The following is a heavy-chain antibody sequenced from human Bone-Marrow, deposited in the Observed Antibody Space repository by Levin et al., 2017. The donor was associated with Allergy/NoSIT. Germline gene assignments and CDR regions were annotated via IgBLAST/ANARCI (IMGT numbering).Heavy chain of an antibody. D-gene: IGHD1-1*01. Sequence: GGSLRLSCAASGFAINTNYINWVRQAPGKGLEWVSVFYTGGATYHADSVKGRFTISRDNSENTVHLQMNDLRVEDTAVYYCARGGSTTGFDTWGQGTLVAVSS. CDR2: FYTGGAT. V-gene: IGHV3-53*01. CDR1: GFAINTNY. J-gene: IGHJ5*02. CDR3: ARGGSTTGFDT.